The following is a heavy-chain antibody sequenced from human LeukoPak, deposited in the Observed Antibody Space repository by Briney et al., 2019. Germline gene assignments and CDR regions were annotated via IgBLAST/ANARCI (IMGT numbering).Heavy chain of an antibody. V-gene: IGHV3-23*01. CDR1: GLNFSSYA. D-gene: IGHD3-3*01. CDR2: ISGHAGHT. J-gene: IGHJ4*02. Sequence: GGSLRLSYAASGLNFSSYAMSWVRQAAGKGLEWVSAISGHAGHTYYSGSVKGRFTLSRDNSKNTLYLQMNSLRAEDTALYYCETDKRPDDLSPDGIDYWGQGTLVTVSS. CDR3: ETDKRPDDLSPDGIDY.